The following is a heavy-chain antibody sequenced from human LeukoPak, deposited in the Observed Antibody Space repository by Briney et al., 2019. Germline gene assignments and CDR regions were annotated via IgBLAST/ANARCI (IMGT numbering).Heavy chain of an antibody. V-gene: IGHV1-8*02. CDR1: GYTFTSYD. J-gene: IGHJ4*02. D-gene: IGHD1-7*01. CDR2: MNPNSGNT. Sequence: ASVKVSCKASGYTFTSYDINWVRQATGQGLEWMGWMNPNSGNTGYAQKFQGRVTMTRDMSTSTVYMELSSLRSEDTAVYYCARGGELELLGVDYWGQGTLVTVSS. CDR3: ARGGELELLGVDY.